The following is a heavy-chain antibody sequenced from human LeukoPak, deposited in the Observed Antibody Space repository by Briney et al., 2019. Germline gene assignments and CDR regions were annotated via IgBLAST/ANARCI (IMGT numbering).Heavy chain of an antibody. CDR2: IYTSGST. CDR1: GGSISSYY. Sequence: SETLSLTCTVPGGSISSYYWSWIRQPPGKGLEWIGYIYTSGSTNYNPSLKSRVTISVDTSKNQFSLKLSSVTAADTAVYYCARHVYDSSGYYVFDYWGQGTLVTVSS. CDR3: ARHVYDSSGYYVFDY. J-gene: IGHJ4*02. V-gene: IGHV4-4*09. D-gene: IGHD3-22*01.